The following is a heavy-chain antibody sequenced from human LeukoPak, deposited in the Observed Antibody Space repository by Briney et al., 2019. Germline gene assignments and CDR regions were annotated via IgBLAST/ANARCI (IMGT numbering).Heavy chain of an antibody. Sequence: SETLSLTCTVSGGSISIGGYYWSWIRQHPGKGLEWIGYIYYSGSTYYNPSLKSRVTISVDTSKNQFSLKLSSVTAADTAVYYCASTYLYSGYDLYYYYGMDVWGQGTTVTVSS. V-gene: IGHV4-31*03. CDR3: ASTYLYSGYDLYYYYGMDV. CDR1: GGSISIGGYY. CDR2: IYYSGST. J-gene: IGHJ6*02. D-gene: IGHD5-12*01.